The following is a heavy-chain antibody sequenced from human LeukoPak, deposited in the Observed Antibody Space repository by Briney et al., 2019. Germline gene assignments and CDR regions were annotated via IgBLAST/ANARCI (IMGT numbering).Heavy chain of an antibody. D-gene: IGHD6-13*01. V-gene: IGHV3-53*01. CDR1: GFTVSSDY. CDR2: YAGGST. CDR3: ARDDVAAGTIHTANWFDP. Sequence: GGSLRLSCAASGFTVSSDYMSWVRQAPGKGLEWVSLYAGGSTYYADSVKGRFTISRDNSKNTLYLQMNSLKTEDTAVYCCARDDVAAGTIHTANWFDPWGQGTLVTVSS. J-gene: IGHJ5*02.